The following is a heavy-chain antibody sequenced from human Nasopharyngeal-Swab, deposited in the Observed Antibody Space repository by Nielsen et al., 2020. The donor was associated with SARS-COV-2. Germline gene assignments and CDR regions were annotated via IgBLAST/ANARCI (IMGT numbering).Heavy chain of an antibody. Sequence: SVQVSCKASGCTFISYAISWVRQAPGQGLEWMGGIIPIFGTANYAQKFQGRVTNTADKSTSTAYMELSSLRSEDTAVYYCARESGKWEFDYWGQGTLVTVSS. CDR3: ARESGKWEFDY. D-gene: IGHD1-26*01. V-gene: IGHV1-69*06. CDR1: GCTFISYA. CDR2: IIPIFGTA. J-gene: IGHJ4*02.